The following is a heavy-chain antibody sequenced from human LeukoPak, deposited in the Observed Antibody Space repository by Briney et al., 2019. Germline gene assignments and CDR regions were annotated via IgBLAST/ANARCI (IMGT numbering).Heavy chain of an antibody. D-gene: IGHD6-13*01. V-gene: IGHV4-4*07. CDR2: IYTSGST. Sequence: SEALSLTCTVSGGSISSYCWSWIRQPAGKGLEWIGRIYTSGSTNYNPSLKSRVTMSVDTSKNQFSLKLSSVTAADTAVYYCAREVAAHYYYYYYMDVWGKGTTVTVSS. CDR1: GGSISSYC. J-gene: IGHJ6*03. CDR3: AREVAAHYYYYYYMDV.